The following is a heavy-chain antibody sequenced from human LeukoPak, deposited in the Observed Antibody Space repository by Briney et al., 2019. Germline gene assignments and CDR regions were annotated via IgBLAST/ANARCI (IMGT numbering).Heavy chain of an antibody. J-gene: IGHJ4*02. CDR1: GFTFSSYG. CDR3: ARRAGAYSHPYDY. V-gene: IGHV3-30*02. CDR2: IRYDGSNK. Sequence: GGSLRLSCAASGFTFSSYGMHWVRQAPGKGLEWVAFIRYDGSNKYYADSVRGRFTISRDNSKNTLYLQMNSLRAEDTAVYYCARRAGAYSHPYDYWGQGTLVTVSS. D-gene: IGHD4/OR15-4a*01.